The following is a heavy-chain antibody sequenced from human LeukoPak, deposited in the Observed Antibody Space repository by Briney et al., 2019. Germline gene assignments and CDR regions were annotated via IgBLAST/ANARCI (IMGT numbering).Heavy chain of an antibody. J-gene: IGHJ4*02. CDR1: GFSIRSSW. Sequence: GGSLRLSCAVSGFSIRSSWMSWVRQTPGRGLEWVADMNEDGSGTYYVDSVKVRFTVSRDNAKNSLYLQMSSLRAEDTAVYYCERDPAWGAIDYWGQGTLVTVSS. D-gene: IGHD7-27*01. CDR2: MNEDGSGT. V-gene: IGHV3-7*01. CDR3: ERDPAWGAIDY.